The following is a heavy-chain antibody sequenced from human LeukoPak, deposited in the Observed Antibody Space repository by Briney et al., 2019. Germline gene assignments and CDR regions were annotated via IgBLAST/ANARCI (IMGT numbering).Heavy chain of an antibody. D-gene: IGHD2-2*01. Sequence: SETLSLTCTVSGGSFSSGSYYWGWVRQPPGKGLEWIGYIYYSGSTNYNPSLKSRVTISVDTSKNQFSLKLSSVTAADTAVYYCARTLIKGYCSSTSCYYGRASGVYWFDPWGQGTLVTVSS. CDR1: GGSFSSGSYY. CDR2: IYYSGST. J-gene: IGHJ5*02. CDR3: ARTLIKGYCSSTSCYYGRASGVYWFDP. V-gene: IGHV4-61*01.